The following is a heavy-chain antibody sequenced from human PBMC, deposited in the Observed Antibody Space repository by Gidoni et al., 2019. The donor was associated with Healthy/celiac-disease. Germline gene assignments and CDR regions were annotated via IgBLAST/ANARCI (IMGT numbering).Heavy chain of an antibody. CDR1: GYTFTGYY. V-gene: IGHV1-2*04. D-gene: IGHD6-19*01. Sequence: QVQLVQSGAEVKKPGASVKVSCKASGYTFTGYYMHRVRQAPGQGLEWMGWINPNSGGTNYAQKFQGWVTMTRDTSISTAYMELSRLRSDDTAVYYCARRAVAGTAYFDYWGQGTLVTVSS. CDR3: ARRAVAGTAYFDY. J-gene: IGHJ4*02. CDR2: INPNSGGT.